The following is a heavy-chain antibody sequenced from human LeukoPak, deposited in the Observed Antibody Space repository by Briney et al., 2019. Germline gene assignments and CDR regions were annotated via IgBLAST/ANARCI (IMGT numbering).Heavy chain of an antibody. CDR2: IYSGGST. CDR1: GFTVSSNY. Sequence: PGGSLRLSCAASGFTVSSNYMSWVRQAPGKGLEWVSVIYSGGSTYYADSMKGRFTISRDNSKNTLYLQMNSLRAEDTAVYYCARVWYYDSSGTLDYWGQGTLVTVSS. V-gene: IGHV3-53*01. D-gene: IGHD3-22*01. CDR3: ARVWYYDSSGTLDY. J-gene: IGHJ4*02.